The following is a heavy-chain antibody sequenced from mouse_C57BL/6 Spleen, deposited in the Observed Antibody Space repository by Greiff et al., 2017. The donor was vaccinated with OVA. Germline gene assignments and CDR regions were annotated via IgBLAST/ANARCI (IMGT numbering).Heavy chain of an antibody. Sequence: QVQLQQSGPGLVQPSQSLSITCTVSGFSLTSYGVHWVRQSPGQGLEWLGVIWSGGSTDYNAAFISRLSISKDNSKSQVFFKMNSLQADDTAIYYCASNWDWYFDVWGTGTTVTVSS. CDR1: GFSLTSYG. J-gene: IGHJ1*03. CDR3: ASNWDWYFDV. D-gene: IGHD4-1*01. V-gene: IGHV2-2*01. CDR2: IWSGGST.